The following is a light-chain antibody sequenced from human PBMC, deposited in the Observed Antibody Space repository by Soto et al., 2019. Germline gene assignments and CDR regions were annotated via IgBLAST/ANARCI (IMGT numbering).Light chain of an antibody. CDR2: VNSDGSH. J-gene: IGLJ2*01. V-gene: IGLV4-69*01. CDR1: SGHSSYA. CDR3: QTWGTGIVV. Sequence: QSVLTQSPSASASLGASVKFTCTLSSGHSSYAIAWHQQQPEKGPRYLMKVNSDGSHSKGDGIPDRFSGSSSGAERYLTISSLQSEDEADYYCQTWGTGIVVFGGGTKLTVL.